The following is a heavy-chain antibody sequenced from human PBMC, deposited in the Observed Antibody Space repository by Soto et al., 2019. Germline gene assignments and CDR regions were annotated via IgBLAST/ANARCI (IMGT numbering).Heavy chain of an antibody. Sequence: GESLNISCKASGYIFSGYWLAWVRQMPGKGLEFMGVIYPGDSDTRYSPSFQGQVTFSADKPINTAYLQWSSLKASDTAMYYCARHGFYGDYSSNYFDPWGQGTLVTVS. D-gene: IGHD4-17*01. J-gene: IGHJ5*02. CDR1: GYIFSGYW. CDR3: ARHGFYGDYSSNYFDP. CDR2: IYPGDSDT. V-gene: IGHV5-51*01.